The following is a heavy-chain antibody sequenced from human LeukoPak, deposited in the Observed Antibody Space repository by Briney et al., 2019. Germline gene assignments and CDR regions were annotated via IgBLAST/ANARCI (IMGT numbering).Heavy chain of an antibody. Sequence: GGSLRLSCAASGFTFSSYGMHWVRQAPGKGLEWVAVISYDGSNKYYADSVKGRFTISRDNAKNSLFLQMNSLRAEDTAVYYCARSEARFMLSWGQGTLVTVSS. CDR3: ARSEARFMLS. V-gene: IGHV3-30*03. CDR1: GFTFSSYG. D-gene: IGHD3-16*02. J-gene: IGHJ4*02. CDR2: ISYDGSNK.